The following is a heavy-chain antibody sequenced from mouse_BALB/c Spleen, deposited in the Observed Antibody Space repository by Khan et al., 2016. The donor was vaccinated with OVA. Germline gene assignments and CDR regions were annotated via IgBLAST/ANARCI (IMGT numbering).Heavy chain of an antibody. Sequence: QIQLVQSGPELKKPGETVKISCKASGYIFTNYGMTWVKQAPGKGLKWMGWINTYTGEPTYADDFKGRFAFSLETSANTAYLQINNLKNTDTATYFWTRTLDGRGYDYAMDYWGQGTSVTVSS. CDR2: INTYTGEP. V-gene: IGHV9-3-1*01. J-gene: IGHJ4*01. D-gene: IGHD1-1*01. CDR1: GYIFTNYG. CDR3: TRTLDGRGYDYAMDY.